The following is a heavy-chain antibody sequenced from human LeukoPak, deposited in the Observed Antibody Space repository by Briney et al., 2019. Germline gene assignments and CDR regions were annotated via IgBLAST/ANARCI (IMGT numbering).Heavy chain of an antibody. V-gene: IGHV4-38-2*01. CDR3: ARYCTSTTCILRGFDY. J-gene: IGHJ4*02. Sequence: SETLSLTCSVSGYSFTSGHYWGWIRQPPGKGLEWIANIYHTGSAHYNPSLKSRVTISVDTSKNQFSLRLSSVTAADTAVYYCARYCTSTTCILRGFDYWGQGTLVTVSS. CDR1: GYSFTSGHY. CDR2: IYHTGSA. D-gene: IGHD2-2*01.